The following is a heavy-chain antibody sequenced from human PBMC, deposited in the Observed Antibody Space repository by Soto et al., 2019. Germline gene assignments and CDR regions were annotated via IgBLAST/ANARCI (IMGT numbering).Heavy chain of an antibody. Sequence: SQTLSLTCAISGDSVSSNSAAWNWIRQSPSRGLEWLGRTYYRSKWYNDYAVSVKSRITVNPDTSKNQFSLQLNSVTPEDTAVYYCARDLFSRYSSGWCESYFVYWGHEALLTISS. CDR2: TYYRSKWYN. CDR3: ARDLFSRYSSGWCESYFVY. D-gene: IGHD6-19*01. V-gene: IGHV6-1*01. CDR1: GDSVSSNSAA. J-gene: IGHJ4*01.